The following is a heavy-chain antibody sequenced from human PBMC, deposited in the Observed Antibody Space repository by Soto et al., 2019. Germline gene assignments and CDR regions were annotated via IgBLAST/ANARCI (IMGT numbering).Heavy chain of an antibody. D-gene: IGHD2-2*01. J-gene: IGHJ6*02. CDR2: INPNSGGT. Sequence: ASVKVSCKASGYTFTGYYMHWVRQAPGQGLEWMGWINPNSGGTNYAQKFQGWVTMTRDTSISTAYMELSRLRSDDTAVYYCARDNGCISTSCYPYYYGMDVWGQGITVTVSS. V-gene: IGHV1-2*04. CDR3: ARDNGCISTSCYPYYYGMDV. CDR1: GYTFTGYY.